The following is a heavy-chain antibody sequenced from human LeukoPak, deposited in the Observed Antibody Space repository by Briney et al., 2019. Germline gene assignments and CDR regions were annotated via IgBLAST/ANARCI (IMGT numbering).Heavy chain of an antibody. Sequence: ASVKVSCKASGYTFTSYYMHWVRQAPGQGLEWMGIINPSGGSTSYAQKFHGRVTMTRDTSTSTAYMELSRLRSDDTAVYYCARSEQFPYYMDVWGKGTTVTVSS. D-gene: IGHD6-19*01. CDR1: GYTFTSYY. J-gene: IGHJ6*03. CDR2: INPSGGST. CDR3: ARSEQFPYYMDV. V-gene: IGHV1-46*01.